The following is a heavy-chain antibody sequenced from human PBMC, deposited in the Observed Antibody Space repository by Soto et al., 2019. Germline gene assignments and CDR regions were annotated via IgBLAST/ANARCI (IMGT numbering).Heavy chain of an antibody. CDR2: IIPILGIA. V-gene: IGHV1-69*04. CDR1: GVTFSSYT. D-gene: IGHD5-12*01. Sequence: GASVKVSCKASGVTFSSYTISWVRQAPGQGLEWMGRIIPILGIANYAQKFQGRVTITADKSTSTAYMELSSLRSEDTAVYYCARDPYSGYDSGWFDPWGQGTLVTVSS. CDR3: ARDPYSGYDSGWFDP. J-gene: IGHJ5*02.